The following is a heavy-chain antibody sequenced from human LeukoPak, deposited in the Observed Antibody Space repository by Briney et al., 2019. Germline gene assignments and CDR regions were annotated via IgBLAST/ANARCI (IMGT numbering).Heavy chain of an antibody. CDR2: ISSSGSTI. V-gene: IGHV3-48*03. CDR1: GFTFSSYE. Sequence: PGGSLRLSCAASGFTFSSYEMNWVRQAPGKGLEWVSYISSSGSTIYYADSVKGRFTISRDNAKNSLYLQMNSLRAEDTAVYYCARGRGPYYDFWSGYYIDAFDIWGQGTMVTVSS. CDR3: ARGRGPYYDFWSGYYIDAFDI. J-gene: IGHJ3*02. D-gene: IGHD3-3*01.